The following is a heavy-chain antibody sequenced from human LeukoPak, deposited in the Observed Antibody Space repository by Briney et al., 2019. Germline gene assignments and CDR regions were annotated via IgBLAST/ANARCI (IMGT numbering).Heavy chain of an antibody. CDR1: GYTLTSYD. CDR3: ARAGQGGQLLFVNYYGMDV. CDR2: MNPNSSNT. J-gene: IGHJ6*02. V-gene: IGHV1-8*01. Sequence: ASVKVASKASGYTLTSYDINWVRQATGQVLEWMGWMNPNSSNTSYAKKFQGRVNMTRNTSISTAYMELSSLRSEDTAVYYCARAGQGGQLLFVNYYGMDVWDQGTTVTVSS. D-gene: IGHD2-2*01.